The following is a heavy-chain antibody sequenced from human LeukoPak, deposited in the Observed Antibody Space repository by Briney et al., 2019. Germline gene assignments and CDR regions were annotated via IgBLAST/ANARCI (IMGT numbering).Heavy chain of an antibody. Sequence: GGSLRLSCAASGFTFSSYAMHWVRQAPGKGLEWVAVISYDGSNKYYADSVKGRFTISRDNSKNTLYLQMNSLRAEDTAVYYCAKIRITFGGVIVRDYYYMDVWGKGTTVTISS. D-gene: IGHD3-16*02. CDR3: AKIRITFGGVIVRDYYYMDV. CDR1: GFTFSSYA. V-gene: IGHV3-30*04. CDR2: ISYDGSNK. J-gene: IGHJ6*03.